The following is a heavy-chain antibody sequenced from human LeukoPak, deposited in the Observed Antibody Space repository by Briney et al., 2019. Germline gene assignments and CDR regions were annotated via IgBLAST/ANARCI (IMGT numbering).Heavy chain of an antibody. V-gene: IGHV3-48*03. J-gene: IGHJ4*02. CDR3: VCSHGYGGNPTFDY. CDR1: GFTFSSYE. CDR2: ISSSGSTI. Sequence: GGSLRLSCAASGFTFSSYEMNWVRQAPGKGLEWVSYISSSGSTIYYADSVKGRFTISRDNAKNSLYLQMNSLRAKDTAVYYCVCSHGYGGNPTFDYWGQGTLVTVSS. D-gene: IGHD4-23*01.